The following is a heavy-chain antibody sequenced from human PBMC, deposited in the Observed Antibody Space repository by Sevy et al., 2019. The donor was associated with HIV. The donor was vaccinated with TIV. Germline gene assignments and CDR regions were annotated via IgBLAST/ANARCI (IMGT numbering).Heavy chain of an antibody. J-gene: IGHJ4*02. V-gene: IGHV4-30-2*01. CDR1: GGSISSGGYS. Sequence: SETLSLTCAVSGGSISSGGYSWSWIRQPPGKGLEWIGYIYHSGSTYYNPSLKSRVTISVDRSKTQFSLKLSSVTAADTAVYYCARAHYGSGSYYNPHFDYWGQGTLVTVSS. D-gene: IGHD3-10*01. CDR2: IYHSGST. CDR3: ARAHYGSGSYYNPHFDY.